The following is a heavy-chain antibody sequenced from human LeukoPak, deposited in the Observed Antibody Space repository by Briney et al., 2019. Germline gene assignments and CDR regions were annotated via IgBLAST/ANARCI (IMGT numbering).Heavy chain of an antibody. CDR3: ARGGAFDI. CDR2: IYTSGST. J-gene: IGHJ3*02. CDR1: GGSISSGSYY. V-gene: IGHV4-61*02. Sequence: SQTLSLTCTVSGGSISSGSYYWSWIRQPAGKGLEWIGRIYTSGSTNYNPSLKSRVTISVDTSKNQFSLKLSSVTAADTAVYYCARGGAFDIWGQGTMVTVSS.